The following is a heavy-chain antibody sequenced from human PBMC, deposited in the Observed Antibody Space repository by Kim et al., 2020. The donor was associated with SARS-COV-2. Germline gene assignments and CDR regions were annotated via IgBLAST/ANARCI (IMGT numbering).Heavy chain of an antibody. D-gene: IGHD2-15*01. J-gene: IGHJ4*02. V-gene: IGHV4-4*02. CDR1: GGSISSSNW. Sequence: SETLSLTCAVSGGSISSSNWWSWVRQPPGKGLEWIGEIYHSGSTNYNPSLKSRVTISVDKSKNQFSLKLSSVTAADTAVYYCARGHNQKYCSGGSCYPYYFDYWGQGTLVTVSS. CDR3: ARGHNQKYCSGGSCYPYYFDY. CDR2: IYHSGST.